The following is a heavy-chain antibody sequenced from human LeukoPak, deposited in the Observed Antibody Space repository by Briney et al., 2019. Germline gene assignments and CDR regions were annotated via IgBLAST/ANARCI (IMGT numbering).Heavy chain of an antibody. CDR1: GYTFTGYY. CDR2: INPNSGVT. CDR3: ARDPIPRIAVAPYNWFDP. V-gene: IGHV1-2*02. Sequence: ASVKVSCKASGYTFTGYYMHWVRQARGQGLEWMGWINPNSGVTNYAQKFQGRVTMTRDTSISTAYMELSRLRSDDTAVYYCARDPIPRIAVAPYNWFDPWGQGTLVTVSS. D-gene: IGHD6-19*01. J-gene: IGHJ5*02.